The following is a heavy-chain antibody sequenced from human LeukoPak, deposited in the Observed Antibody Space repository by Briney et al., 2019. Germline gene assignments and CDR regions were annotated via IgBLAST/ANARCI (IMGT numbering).Heavy chain of an antibody. CDR2: INPSGGST. J-gene: IGHJ4*02. V-gene: IGHV1-46*01. D-gene: IGHD5-18*01. CDR3: ARGVTAMVARDYFDY. CDR1: GYTFTSYY. Sequence: GASVKVSCKASGYTFTSYYMHWVRQAPGQGLEWMGIINPSGGSTSYAQKFQGRVTMTRDTSTSTVYMELSSLRSEDTAVYYCARGVTAMVARDYFDYWGQGTLVTVSS.